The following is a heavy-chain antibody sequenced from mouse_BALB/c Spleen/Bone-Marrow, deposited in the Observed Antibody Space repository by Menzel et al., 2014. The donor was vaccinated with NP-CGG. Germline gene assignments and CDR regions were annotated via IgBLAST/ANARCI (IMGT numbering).Heavy chain of an antibody. CDR3: ARGGNFDY. Sequence: VQLQQPGPELVKPGASVKIPRKASGYTFTDYNMDWVRQSHGKSLEWIGNINPNNGGTIYNQKFKGEATLTVDKSSSTAYMELRSLTSEDTAVYYCARGGNFDYWGQGTTLTVSS. J-gene: IGHJ2*01. D-gene: IGHD1-1*02. CDR2: INPNNGGT. V-gene: IGHV1-18*01. CDR1: GYTFTDYN.